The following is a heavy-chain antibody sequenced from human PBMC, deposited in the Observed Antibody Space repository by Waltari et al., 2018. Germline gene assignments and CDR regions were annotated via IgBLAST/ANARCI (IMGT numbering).Heavy chain of an antibody. Sequence: QVQLMQSGGGVVRPGGSLRLSCVGSKFTFSSYGFHWVRQRPGRGLEWLACTSFDGASKFYSDSVNGRFTISRDNSKNTVFLSLTNVRSEDTGVYFCARDEADFWTARGAFDYWGQGSVVTVSS. J-gene: IGHJ4*02. D-gene: IGHD3-3*01. CDR2: TSFDGASK. V-gene: IGHV3-30*03. CDR3: ARDEADFWTARGAFDY. CDR1: KFTFSSYG.